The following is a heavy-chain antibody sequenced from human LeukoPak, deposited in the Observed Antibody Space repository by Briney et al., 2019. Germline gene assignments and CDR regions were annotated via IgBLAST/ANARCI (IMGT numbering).Heavy chain of an antibody. CDR1: GFTFSSYG. Sequence: GGSLRLSCAASGFTFSSYGMHWVRQAPGKGLGWVAVISYDGGNKYYADSVKGRFTISRDNSKNTLYLQMNSLRAEDTAVYYCAKGFGYFDWLLSPLDYYYYGMDVWGQGTTVTVSS. V-gene: IGHV3-30*18. CDR2: ISYDGGNK. D-gene: IGHD3-9*01. J-gene: IGHJ6*02. CDR3: AKGFGYFDWLLSPLDYYYYGMDV.